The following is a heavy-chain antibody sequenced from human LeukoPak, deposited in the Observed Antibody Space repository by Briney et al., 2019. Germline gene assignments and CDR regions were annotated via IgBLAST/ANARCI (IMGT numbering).Heavy chain of an antibody. V-gene: IGHV3-21*01. CDR2: ISSSSSYI. D-gene: IGHD1-7*01. J-gene: IGHJ4*02. CDR3: ARDNWNSPLFDY. Sequence: PGGSLRLSCAASGFTFSSYSMNWVRQAPGKGLEWVSSISSSSSYIYYADSVKGRFIISRDNAKNSLYLQMNSLRAEDTAVYYCARDNWNSPLFDYWGQGTLVTVSS. CDR1: GFTFSSYS.